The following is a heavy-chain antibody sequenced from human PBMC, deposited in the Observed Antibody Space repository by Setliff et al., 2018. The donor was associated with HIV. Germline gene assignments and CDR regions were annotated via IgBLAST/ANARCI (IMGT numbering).Heavy chain of an antibody. J-gene: IGHJ6*03. CDR3: ARAGVVEGYYYYYYMDV. Sequence: GGSLRLSCATSGFTFDSYSIIWVRQAPGKGLEWVSYISGLGGGTIYYADSVRGRFTISRDDAEKSVYLQMNSLRAEDTAVYYCARAGVVEGYYYYYYMDVWGNGTTVTVSS. V-gene: IGHV3-48*01. CDR1: GFTFDSYS. D-gene: IGHD2-15*01. CDR2: ISGLGGGTI.